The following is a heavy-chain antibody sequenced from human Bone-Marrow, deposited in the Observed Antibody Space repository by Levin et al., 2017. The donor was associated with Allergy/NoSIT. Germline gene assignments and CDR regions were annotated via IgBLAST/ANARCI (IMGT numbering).Heavy chain of an antibody. CDR3: ARDPYMGRDGLDV. Sequence: GESLKISCAASGFSFRLYGMHWVRQAPGKGLEWVAVIWYDGSKKYYADSVKGRDTISRDNSKNMLYLEMNSLRVEDTAVYYCARDPYMGRDGLDVWGQGTTVTVSS. CDR2: IWYDGSKK. V-gene: IGHV3-33*01. CDR1: GFSFRLYG. J-gene: IGHJ6*02. D-gene: IGHD3-10*01.